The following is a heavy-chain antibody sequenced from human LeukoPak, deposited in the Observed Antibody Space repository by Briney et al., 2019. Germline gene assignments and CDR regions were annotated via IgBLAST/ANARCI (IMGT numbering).Heavy chain of an antibody. D-gene: IGHD2-8*01. CDR3: ARNGPNNYFDY. CDR1: GYSISSGYY. J-gene: IGHJ4*02. Sequence: SETLSLTCAVSGYSISSGYYWGWIRQPPGKGLEWIGSIYHSGSTHYNPSLQIRVTISVDTSKNQFSLKLNSVTATDTALYYFARNGPNNYFDYWGQGTLVTVSS. CDR2: IYHSGST. V-gene: IGHV4-38-2*01.